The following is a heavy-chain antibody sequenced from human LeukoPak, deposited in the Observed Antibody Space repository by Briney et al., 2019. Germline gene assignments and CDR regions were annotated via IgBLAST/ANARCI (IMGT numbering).Heavy chain of an antibody. CDR3: ARDLRRGSSSWYVSGGDY. V-gene: IGHV1-18*01. CDR1: GYTFTSYG. Sequence: GASVTVSFKASGYTFTSYGISWVRQAPGQGLEWMGRITAYNDNTYYAQKLQGRVTMTTDTSTSTAYMELRRLRSDDTAVYYCARDLRRGSSSWYVSGGDYWGQGTLVTVSS. J-gene: IGHJ4*02. D-gene: IGHD6-13*01. CDR2: ITAYNDNT.